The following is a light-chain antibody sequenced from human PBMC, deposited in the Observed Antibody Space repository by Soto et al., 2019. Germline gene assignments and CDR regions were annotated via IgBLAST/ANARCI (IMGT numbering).Light chain of an antibody. J-gene: IGKJ1*01. CDR2: AAS. CDR3: QQTYSRPRT. Sequence: EIQLTQSPSFLSASVGDRVTITCRASQGISSYLAWYQQKPGKAPKLLIYAASSLQSGVPSRFSGSGSGTDFTLTISSLQPEDFATFYCQQTYSRPRTFGQGTKVDIK. CDR1: QGISSY. V-gene: IGKV1-39*01.